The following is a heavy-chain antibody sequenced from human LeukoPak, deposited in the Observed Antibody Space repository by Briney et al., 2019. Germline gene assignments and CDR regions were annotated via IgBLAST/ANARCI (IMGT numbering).Heavy chain of an antibody. CDR1: GGSISSGDYY. D-gene: IGHD3-22*01. Sequence: PSQTLSLTCTASGGSISSGDYYWSWIRQPPGKGLEWIGYIYYSGSTYYNPSLKSRVTISVDTSKNQFSLKLSSVTAADTAVYYCARLRSDYYDSSGYYYAAMAWYFDLWGRGTLVTVSS. J-gene: IGHJ2*01. V-gene: IGHV4-30-4*01. CDR2: IYYSGST. CDR3: ARLRSDYYDSSGYYYAAMAWYFDL.